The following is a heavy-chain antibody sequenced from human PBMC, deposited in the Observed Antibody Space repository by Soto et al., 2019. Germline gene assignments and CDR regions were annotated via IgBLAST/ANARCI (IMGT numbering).Heavy chain of an antibody. CDR2: IYYGGST. Sequence: SETLSLTCTVSGGPVSDYYWGWIRQPPGKGLEWIGNIYYGGSTYYNPSLQSRVTLSVDTSKNQFSLKLSSVTAADTAVYYCARVERAGYYYGMDVWGQGTTVTVSS. V-gene: IGHV4-59*02. CDR1: GGPVSDYY. D-gene: IGHD1-1*01. CDR3: ARVERAGYYYGMDV. J-gene: IGHJ6*02.